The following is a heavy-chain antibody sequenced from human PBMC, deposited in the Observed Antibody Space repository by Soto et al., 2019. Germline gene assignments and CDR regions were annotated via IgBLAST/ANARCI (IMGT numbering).Heavy chain of an antibody. CDR1: GFIVSRSH. CDR2: IYNHGQI. Sequence: EVQLVESGGGLTQPGGSLRLSCVVSGFIVSRSHMMWVRQAPGKGLEGVSVIYNHGQINYVDPVKGRFTIARDNSKNTIYLQMNSLKVEDTVVYYCVRVTGAERHWGQGALVTVSS. V-gene: IGHV3-53*01. J-gene: IGHJ4*02. CDR3: VRVTGAERH. D-gene: IGHD7-27*01.